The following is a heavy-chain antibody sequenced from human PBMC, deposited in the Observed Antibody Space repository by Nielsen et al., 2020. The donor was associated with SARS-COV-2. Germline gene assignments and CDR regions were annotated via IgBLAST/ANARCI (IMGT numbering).Heavy chain of an antibody. CDR3: VRFYGSSFDY. D-gene: IGHD3-10*01. J-gene: IGHJ4*02. Sequence: RQAPGKGLEWIAKINYGGVTYYVPSLKSRVTISVDTSKNQFSLNLTSVTAADTAMYYCVRFYGSSFDYWGQGTLVTVSS. V-gene: IGHV4-39*01. CDR2: INYGGVT.